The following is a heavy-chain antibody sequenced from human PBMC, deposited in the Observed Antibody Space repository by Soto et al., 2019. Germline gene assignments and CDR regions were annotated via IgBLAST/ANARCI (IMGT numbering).Heavy chain of an antibody. J-gene: IGHJ6*02. D-gene: IGHD1-1*01. CDR2: IDWRSGRI. V-gene: IGHV3-9*01. CDR3: GKDIRPGGMDV. CDR1: GFTFDGYA. Sequence: EVQLAESGGGLVQPGGSLRLSCAAPGFTFDGYAMHWVRQVPGKGLEWVSGIDWRSGRIDYADSVKGRFTISRDNAKNSLYLQMNSLRAEDTALHYCGKDIRPGGMDVWGQGTTVTVS.